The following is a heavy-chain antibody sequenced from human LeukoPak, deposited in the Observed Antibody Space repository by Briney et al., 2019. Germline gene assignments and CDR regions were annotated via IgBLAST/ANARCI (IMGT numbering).Heavy chain of an antibody. CDR1: GGTFSSYA. CDR3: ASPAGSFIAARPYYYYYMDV. J-gene: IGHJ6*03. Sequence: ASVKVSCKASGGTFSSYAISRVRQAPGQGLEWMGGIIPIFGTANYAQKFQGRVTITADESTSTAYMELSSLRSEDTAVYYCASPAGSFIAARPYYYYYMDVWGKGTTVTVSS. CDR2: IIPIFGTA. V-gene: IGHV1-69*13. D-gene: IGHD6-6*01.